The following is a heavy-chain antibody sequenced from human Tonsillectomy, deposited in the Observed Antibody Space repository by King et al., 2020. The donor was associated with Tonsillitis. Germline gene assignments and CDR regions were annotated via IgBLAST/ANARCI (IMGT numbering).Heavy chain of an antibody. CDR2: INHSGST. V-gene: IGHV4-34*01. D-gene: IGHD6-6*01. Sequence: VQLQQWGAGLLKTSETLSLTCAVYGGSFSGYYWSWIRQPPGKGLEWIGEINHSGSTNYNPSLKSRVTISVDTSKNQFSLKLSSVTAADTAVFYCARWITGSSSVFDYWGLGTLVTVSS. J-gene: IGHJ4*02. CDR3: ARWITGSSSVFDY. CDR1: GGSFSGYY.